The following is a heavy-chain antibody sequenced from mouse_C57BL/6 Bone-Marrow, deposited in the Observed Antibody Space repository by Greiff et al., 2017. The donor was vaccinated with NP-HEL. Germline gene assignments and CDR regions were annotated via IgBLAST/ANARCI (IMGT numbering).Heavy chain of an antibody. Sequence: VQLQQSGPELVKPVSSVPIPCTASGYTFTDYNIDWVKQSHGKSLEWIGDINPNNGGPLSHQKFKGKATLTVDKSSSTAYMELRSLTSEDTAVYSCASSVTTVVRRGYYFDYWGQGTTLTVSS. J-gene: IGHJ2*01. D-gene: IGHD1-1*01. V-gene: IGHV1-18*01. CDR3: ASSVTTVVRRGYYFDY. CDR2: INPNNGGP. CDR1: GYTFTDYN.